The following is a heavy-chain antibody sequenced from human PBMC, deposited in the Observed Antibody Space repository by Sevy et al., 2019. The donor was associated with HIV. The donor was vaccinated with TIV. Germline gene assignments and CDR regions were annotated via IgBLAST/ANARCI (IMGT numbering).Heavy chain of an antibody. CDR1: GGSISSGDYY. V-gene: IGHV4-30-4*01. CDR2: IFYSGST. CDR3: AIQRASSGYFYFDS. J-gene: IGHJ4*02. Sequence: SETLSLTCTVSGGSISSGDYYWSWIRQPPGKGLEWIGYIFYSGSTCFNPSLKSRVTISLDTSKSLFSLRLSSVTAADTAVFYCAIQRASSGYFYFDSLGQGTLVTVSS. D-gene: IGHD3-22*01.